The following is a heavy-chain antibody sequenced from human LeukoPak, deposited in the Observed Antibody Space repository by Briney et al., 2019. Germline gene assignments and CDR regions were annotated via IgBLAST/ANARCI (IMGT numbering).Heavy chain of an antibody. D-gene: IGHD3-9*01. Sequence: PSETLSLTCAVYGGSFSGYYWSWIRQPPGKGLEWIGEINHSGSTNYNPSLKSRVTIPVDTSKNQFSLKLSSVTAADTAVYYCARGRNVLRYNYAFDIWGQGTMVTVSS. CDR2: INHSGST. V-gene: IGHV4-34*01. CDR3: ARGRNVLRYNYAFDI. J-gene: IGHJ3*02. CDR1: GGSFSGYY.